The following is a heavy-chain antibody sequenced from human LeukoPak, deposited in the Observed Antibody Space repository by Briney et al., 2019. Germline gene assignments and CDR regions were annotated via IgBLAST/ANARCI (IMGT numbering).Heavy chain of an antibody. CDR1: GFTFSSYW. Sequence: GGSLRLSCAASGFTFSSYWMSWVRQAPGRGLEWVANINQDGTAKNYVDSVKGRFTVSRDNARNSLFLQMYSLRAEDTAVYYCARDVGSDYWGQGTLVTVSS. CDR2: INQDGTAK. D-gene: IGHD1-26*01. CDR3: ARDVGSDY. V-gene: IGHV3-7*01. J-gene: IGHJ4*02.